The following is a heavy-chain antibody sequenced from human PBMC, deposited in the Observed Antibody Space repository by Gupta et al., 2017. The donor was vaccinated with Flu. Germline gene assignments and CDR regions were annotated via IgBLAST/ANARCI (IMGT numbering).Heavy chain of an antibody. CDR2: IYNSEST. Sequence: SGGAISSYYWSWIRQPPGKGLEWIGYIYNSESTNYNPSLKSRVTISVDSSKNQFSLNLRSVTAADTAVYYCARGFFLFFENWGPGALVAVSS. CDR3: ARGFFLFFEN. D-gene: IGHD3-3*01. J-gene: IGHJ4*02. CDR1: GGAISSYY. V-gene: IGHV4-59*01.